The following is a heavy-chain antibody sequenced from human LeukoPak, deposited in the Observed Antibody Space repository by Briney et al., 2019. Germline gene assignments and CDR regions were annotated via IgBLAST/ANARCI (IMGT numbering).Heavy chain of an antibody. D-gene: IGHD6-13*01. CDR2: IYYSGST. CDR1: GGSISNYY. CDR3: AGGSSSSHHPALS. V-gene: IGHV4-59*01. Sequence: PSETLSLTCTVSGGSISNYYWSWIRQPPGKGLEWIGFIYYSGSTNYNPSLKSRVTISVDTSKNQFSLKVRSVTPADTAVYFCAGGSSSSHHPALSWGQGTLVTVSS. J-gene: IGHJ4*02.